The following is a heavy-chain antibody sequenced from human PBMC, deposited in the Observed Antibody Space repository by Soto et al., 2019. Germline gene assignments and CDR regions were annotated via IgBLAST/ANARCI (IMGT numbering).Heavy chain of an antibody. CDR3: ARGIYFGYPLPHRYFDS. CDR1: GGTFSSYA. D-gene: IGHD2-21*01. Sequence: SVKVSCKASGGTFSSYAISWVRQAPGQGLEWMGGIIPIFGTANYAQKFQGRVTITADESTSTAYMELSSLRSEETSVYYCARGIYFGYPLPHRYFDSWGQGTLVTVSS. V-gene: IGHV1-69*13. J-gene: IGHJ4*02. CDR2: IIPIFGTA.